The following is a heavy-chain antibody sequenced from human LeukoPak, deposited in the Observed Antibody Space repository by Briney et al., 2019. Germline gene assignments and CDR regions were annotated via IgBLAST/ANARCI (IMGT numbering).Heavy chain of an antibody. D-gene: IGHD2-8*01. CDR3: AKDREQLGVFCTNGVCYTNDY. CDR2: IRYDGSNK. CDR1: GFTFSSYG. V-gene: IGHV3-30*02. J-gene: IGHJ4*02. Sequence: PGRPLRLSCAASGFTFSSYGMHWVRQAPGKGLEWVAFIRYDGSNKYYADSVKGRFTISRDNSKNTLYLQMNSLRAEDTAVYYCAKDREQLGVFCTNGVCYTNDYWGQGTLVTVSS.